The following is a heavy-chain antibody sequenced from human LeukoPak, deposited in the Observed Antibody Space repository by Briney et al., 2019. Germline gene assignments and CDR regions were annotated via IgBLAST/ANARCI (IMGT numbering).Heavy chain of an antibody. CDR1: GFTFSSYA. CDR2: ISGSGGST. V-gene: IGHV3-23*01. J-gene: IGHJ4*02. Sequence: GGSLRLSCAASGFTFSSYAMSWVRQAPGKGLEWVSDISGSGGSTYYADSVEGRFTISRDNSKNTLYLQMNSLRAEDTAVYYCAKDLGESVEVRGFDYWGQGTLVTVSS. CDR3: AKDLGESVEVRGFDY. D-gene: IGHD3-10*01.